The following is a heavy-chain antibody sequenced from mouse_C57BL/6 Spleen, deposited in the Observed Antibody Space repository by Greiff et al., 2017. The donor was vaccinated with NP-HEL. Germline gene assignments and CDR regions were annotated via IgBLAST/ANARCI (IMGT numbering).Heavy chain of an antibody. CDR2: INPNYGTT. D-gene: IGHD1-1*01. Sequence: VQLQQSGPELVKPGASVKISCKASGYSFTDYNMNWVKQSNGKSLEWIGVINPNYGTTSYNQKFKGKATLTVDQSSSTAYIQLNSLTSEDSAVYYCAPTVVANYYAMDYWGQGTSVTVSS. CDR3: APTVVANYYAMDY. CDR1: GYSFTDYN. V-gene: IGHV1-39*01. J-gene: IGHJ4*01.